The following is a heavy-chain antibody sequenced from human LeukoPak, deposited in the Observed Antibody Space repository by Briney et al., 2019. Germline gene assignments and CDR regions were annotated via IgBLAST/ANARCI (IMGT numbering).Heavy chain of an antibody. CDR2: IYSGGST. J-gene: IGHJ4*02. Sequence: GGSLRLSRAASGFTVSSNYMSWVRQAPGKGLEGVSVIYSGGSTYYADSVKRRFTISRDNSKNTLYLQMNSLRAEDTAVYYCARVYGDRIFDYWGQGTLVTVSS. D-gene: IGHD4-17*01. CDR3: ARVYGDRIFDY. CDR1: GFTVSSNY. V-gene: IGHV3-53*01.